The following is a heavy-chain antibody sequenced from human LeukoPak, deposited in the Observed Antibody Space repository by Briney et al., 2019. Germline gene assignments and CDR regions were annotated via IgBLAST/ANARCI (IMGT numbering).Heavy chain of an antibody. CDR1: GFTFSSYA. CDR2: ISYDGSNK. D-gene: IGHD2/OR15-2a*01. V-gene: IGHV3-30*04. J-gene: IGHJ4*02. CDR3: ARVIVTVPGQSDYFDH. Sequence: GGSLRLSCAASGFTFSSYAMHWVRQAPGKGLEWVAVISYDGSNKYYADSVKGRFTISRDNSKNTLYLQMNSLRAEDTAMYFCARVIVTVPGQSDYFDHWGQGTLVTLSS.